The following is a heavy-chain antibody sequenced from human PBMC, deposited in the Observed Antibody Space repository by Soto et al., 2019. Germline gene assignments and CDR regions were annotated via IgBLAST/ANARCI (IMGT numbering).Heavy chain of an antibody. V-gene: IGHV4-30-4*01. Sequence: SETLSLTCTVSGGYITIDDYYWSWIRQAPGKGLEWIGFTYYTGTTYGNPSLKSRVTMSVDPSRTHFSLRLSSVTAADTAVYYCARGYYYYGMDVWGQGTTVTV. J-gene: IGHJ6*02. CDR3: ARGYYYYGMDV. CDR1: GGYITIDDYY. CDR2: TYYTGTT.